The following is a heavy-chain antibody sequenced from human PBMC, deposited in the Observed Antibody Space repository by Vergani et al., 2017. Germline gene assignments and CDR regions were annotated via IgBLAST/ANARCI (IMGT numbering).Heavy chain of an antibody. CDR1: GFTFSSYS. V-gene: IGHV3-21*01. CDR2: ISSISSYI. Sequence: EVQLVESGGGLVKPGGSLRLSCAASGFTFSSYSMNWVRQAPGKGLEWVSSISSISSYIYYADSVKGPFTISRDNAKNSLYLQMNSLRAEDTAVYYCARDPSNYKGYYYYYYYMDVWGKGTTVTVSS. D-gene: IGHD4-11*01. J-gene: IGHJ6*03. CDR3: ARDPSNYKGYYYYYYYMDV.